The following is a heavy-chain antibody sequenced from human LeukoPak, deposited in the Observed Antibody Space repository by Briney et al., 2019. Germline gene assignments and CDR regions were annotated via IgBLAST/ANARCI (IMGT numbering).Heavy chain of an antibody. D-gene: IGHD6-13*01. V-gene: IGHV3-48*01. CDR2: ISSSSSVM. CDR1: GFTFSSYT. Sequence: SVGSLRLSSAASGFTFSSYTMNWFGQAPGNGLEWISYISSSSSVMYYADSVKGRFTISRDNAKNSLYLQMNSLRAEDTAVYYCARDLRQQLVEGEDSYWGQGTLVTVSS. J-gene: IGHJ4*02. CDR3: ARDLRQQLVEGEDSY.